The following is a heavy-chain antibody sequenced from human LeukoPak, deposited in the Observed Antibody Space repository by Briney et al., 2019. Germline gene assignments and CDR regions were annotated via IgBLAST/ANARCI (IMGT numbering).Heavy chain of an antibody. CDR1: GYTFTSYG. D-gene: IGHD3-22*01. Sequence: ASVKVSCKASGYTFTSYGISWVRQAPGQGLEWLGWITAYNGNTNYAQKLQGRVTMTTDTSTSTAYMELRSLRSDDTAVYYCARDRIYYYDSSGYYWLDYWGQGTLVTVSS. CDR2: ITAYNGNT. J-gene: IGHJ4*02. V-gene: IGHV1-18*01. CDR3: ARDRIYYYDSSGYYWLDY.